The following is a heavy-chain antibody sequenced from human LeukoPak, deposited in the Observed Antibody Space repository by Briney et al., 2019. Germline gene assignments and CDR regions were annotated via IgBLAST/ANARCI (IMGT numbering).Heavy chain of an antibody. D-gene: IGHD6-6*01. CDR3: ARGIAAFDY. V-gene: IGHV1-69*01. CDR1: GGTFSSYA. Sequence: AASVKVSCKASGGTFSSYAISWVRQAPGQGLEWMGGIIPIFGTANYAQKFQGRVTITADESTSTAYMELRSLRSDDTAVYYCARGIAAFDYWGQGTLVTVSS. J-gene: IGHJ4*02. CDR2: IIPIFGTA.